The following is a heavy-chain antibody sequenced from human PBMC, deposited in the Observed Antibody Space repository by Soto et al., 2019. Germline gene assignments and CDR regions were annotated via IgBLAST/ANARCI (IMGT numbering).Heavy chain of an antibody. V-gene: IGHV1-18*01. J-gene: IGHJ4*02. CDR1: GYTFTSYG. CDR3: ATGLAAAGIDY. Sequence: QVQLVQSGAEVKKPGASVKVSCKASGYTFTSYGISWVRQAPGQGPEWMGWISAYNGNTKYAQKPQGRVTMTTDTSTNTGYMALRRLRADDTAVYYCATGLAAAGIDYWGQGTLVTVSS. D-gene: IGHD6-13*01. CDR2: ISAYNGNT.